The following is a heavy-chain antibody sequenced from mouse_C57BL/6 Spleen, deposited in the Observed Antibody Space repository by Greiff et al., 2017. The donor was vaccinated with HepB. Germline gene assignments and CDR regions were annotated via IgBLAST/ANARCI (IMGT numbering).Heavy chain of an antibody. Sequence: DVKLQESGPGLVKPSQSLSLTCSVTGYSITSGYYWNWIRQFPGNKLEWMGYISYDGNNNYNPSLKTRISITRDTSKNQFFLKLNSVTTEDTATYYCASDYYGGYFEVWGTGTTVTVSS. CDR3: ASDYYGGYFEV. J-gene: IGHJ1*03. CDR1: GYSITSGYY. V-gene: IGHV3-6*01. CDR2: ISYDGNN. D-gene: IGHD1-1*01.